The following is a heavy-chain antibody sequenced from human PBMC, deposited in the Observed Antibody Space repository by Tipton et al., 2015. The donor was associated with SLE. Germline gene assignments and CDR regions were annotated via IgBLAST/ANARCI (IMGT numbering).Heavy chain of an antibody. J-gene: IGHJ2*01. D-gene: IGHD3-22*01. CDR2: INHSGST. Sequence: LRLSCAVYGGSFSGYYWSWIRQPPGKGLEWIGEINHSGSTNYNPSLKSRVTISVDTSKNQFSLKLSSVTAADTAVYYCARRLVRYDSRYFDLWGRGTLVTVSS. V-gene: IGHV4-34*01. CDR3: ARRLVRYDSRYFDL. CDR1: GGSFSGYY.